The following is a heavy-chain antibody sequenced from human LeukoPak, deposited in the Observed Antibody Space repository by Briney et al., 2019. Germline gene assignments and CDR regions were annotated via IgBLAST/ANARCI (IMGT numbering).Heavy chain of an antibody. Sequence: PGGSLRLSCAASGFAFSSYWMTWVRQAPGKGLEWVANIKPDGSGKNYVDSVKGRFTISRDNAKNSLYLQMNSLRAEDTAVYYCAKWGPTVTTRDAFDIWGQGTMVTVSS. CDR3: AKWGPTVTTRDAFDI. J-gene: IGHJ3*02. CDR1: GFAFSSYW. V-gene: IGHV3-7*03. D-gene: IGHD4-17*01. CDR2: IKPDGSGK.